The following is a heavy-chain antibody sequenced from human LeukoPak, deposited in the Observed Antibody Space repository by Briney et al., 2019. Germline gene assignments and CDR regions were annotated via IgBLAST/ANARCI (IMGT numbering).Heavy chain of an antibody. Sequence: SPKLSCNAPGHTFTTYGNSWARQAPRQRLDWIQWISPYNCNTNNAQKHKARVTMTTDTSTSTAYMELRSLRSDDTAVYYCARDGYYGSGRDGRHFDYWGQGTLVTVSS. CDR1: GHTFTTYG. J-gene: IGHJ4*02. D-gene: IGHD3-10*01. CDR3: ARDGYYGSGRDGRHFDY. V-gene: IGHV1-18*04. CDR2: ISPYNCNT.